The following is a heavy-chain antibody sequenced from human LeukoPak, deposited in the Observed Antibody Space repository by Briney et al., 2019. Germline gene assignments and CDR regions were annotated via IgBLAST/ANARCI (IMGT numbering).Heavy chain of an antibody. Sequence: SVKVSCKASGGTFSSYAISWVRQAPGQGLEWMGGIIPIFGTANYAQKFQGRVTITADESTSTAYMELSSLRSEDTAVYYCASGARTYCGGDCPGNWFDPWGQGTLVTVSS. V-gene: IGHV1-69*13. CDR1: GGTFSSYA. CDR3: ASGARTYCGGDCPGNWFDP. CDR2: IIPIFGTA. J-gene: IGHJ5*02. D-gene: IGHD2-21*02.